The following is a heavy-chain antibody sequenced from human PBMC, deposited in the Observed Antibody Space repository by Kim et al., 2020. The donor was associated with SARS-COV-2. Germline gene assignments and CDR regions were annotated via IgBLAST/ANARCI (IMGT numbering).Heavy chain of an antibody. J-gene: IGHJ3*02. Sequence: SETLSLTCAIYGGSFNAYYWSWIRQPPGKGLEWIGEINQSGITNYNPSLKSRVIISVDTSKNQFSLRLSSVTAADTAVYYCARRISFDIWGQGTVVTVSS. CDR3: ARRISFDI. CDR1: GGSFNAYY. V-gene: IGHV4-34*01. CDR2: INQSGIT. D-gene: IGHD2-15*01.